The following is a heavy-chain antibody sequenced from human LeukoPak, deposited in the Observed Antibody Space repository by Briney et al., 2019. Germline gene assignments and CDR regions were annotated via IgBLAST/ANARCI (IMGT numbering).Heavy chain of an antibody. V-gene: IGHV3-7*01. CDR3: ARDKEYCSGTSCYRASSFDY. Sequence: GGSLRLSCAASGFTFSNYWMSWVRQAPGKGLEWVAYINQDGNENSPVASVKGRFTISRDNAKTSLFLQVNSLRAEDTAIYYCARDKEYCSGTSCYRASSFDYWGQGTLV. J-gene: IGHJ4*02. D-gene: IGHD2-2*01. CDR1: GFTFSNYW. CDR2: INQDGNEN.